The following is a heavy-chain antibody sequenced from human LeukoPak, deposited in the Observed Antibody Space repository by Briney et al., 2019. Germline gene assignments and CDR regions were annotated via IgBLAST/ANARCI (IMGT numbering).Heavy chain of an antibody. Sequence: SETVSLPCTVSGGSISSTTYYWDWIRQPPGKGLEWLGSMYSSGSIYYNPSLKSRVTISVDTSKNQFSLKLSSVTAADTAVYYCARVRSGSYLVYWGQGTLVTVSS. CDR3: ARVRSGSYLVY. D-gene: IGHD1-26*01. CDR2: MYSSGSI. V-gene: IGHV4-39*07. J-gene: IGHJ4*02. CDR1: GGSISSTTYY.